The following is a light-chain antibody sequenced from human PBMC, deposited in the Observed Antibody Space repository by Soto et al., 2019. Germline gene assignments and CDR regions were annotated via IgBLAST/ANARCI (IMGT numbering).Light chain of an antibody. CDR3: QVWASSSDPVV. CDR1: KIGTKS. Sequence: SYELTQPPSVSVAPGKTARITCGGNKIGTKSVHWYQQKPGQAPVLVIYYDTDRPSGIPERFSGSNSGNTATLTISRVEAGDEADYYCQVWASSSDPVVFGGGTKVTVL. J-gene: IGLJ2*01. CDR2: YDT. V-gene: IGLV3-21*04.